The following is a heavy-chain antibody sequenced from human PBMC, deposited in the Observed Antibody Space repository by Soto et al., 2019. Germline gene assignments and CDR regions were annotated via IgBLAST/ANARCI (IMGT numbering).Heavy chain of an antibody. CDR3: TTSWEWEKLYFDY. CDR2: IESEPDGGTI. J-gene: IGHJ4*02. CDR1: GFTFSNAW. Sequence: EVQLVESGGGLVKPGGSLRLSCAASGFTFSNAWMTWVRQPPGKGLEWVGQIESEPDGGTIDYATPVKGRFTISRDDSKNTLYLQMNNLNTEDTGVYYCTTSWEWEKLYFDYWGQGTLVTVSS. V-gene: IGHV3-15*04. D-gene: IGHD1-26*01.